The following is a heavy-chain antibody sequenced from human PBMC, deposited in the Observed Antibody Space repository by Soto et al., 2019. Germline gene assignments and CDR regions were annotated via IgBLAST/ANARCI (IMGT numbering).Heavy chain of an antibody. V-gene: IGHV4-34*01. CDR2: INHSGST. Sequence: SETLSITCAVYGGSFSGYYWSWIRQPPGKGLEWIGEINHSGSTNYNPSLKSRVTISVDTSKNQFSLKLSSVTAADTAVYYCARTARGTMIPYGMDVWGQGTTVS. D-gene: IGHD3-22*01. CDR1: GGSFSGYY. J-gene: IGHJ6*02. CDR3: ARTARGTMIPYGMDV.